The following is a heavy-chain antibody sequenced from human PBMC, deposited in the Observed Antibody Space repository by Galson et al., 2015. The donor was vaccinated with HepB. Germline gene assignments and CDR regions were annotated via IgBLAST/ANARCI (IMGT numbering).Heavy chain of an antibody. J-gene: IGHJ3*02. CDR3: ARILVTHTARDYAFDI. CDR2: INPSGGST. V-gene: IGHV1-46*01. D-gene: IGHD2-21*02. Sequence: SVKVSCKASGYTFTSYYMHWVRQAPGRGLEWMGIINPSGGSTSYAQKFQGRVTMTRDTSTSTVYMELSSLRSEDTAVYYCARILVTHTARDYAFDIWGQGTMVTVSS. CDR1: GYTFTSYY.